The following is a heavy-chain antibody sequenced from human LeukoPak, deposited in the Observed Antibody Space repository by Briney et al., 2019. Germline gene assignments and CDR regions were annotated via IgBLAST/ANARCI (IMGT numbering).Heavy chain of an antibody. Sequence: RPGGSLRLSCAASGFTFDDYGMSWVRQAPGKGLEWVSGINWNGGSTGYADSVKGRFTISRDNAKNSLYLQMNSLRAEDTALYCCARDAKVSTVTNRFNYYYMDVWGKGTTVTVSS. CDR3: ARDAKVSTVTNRFNYYYMDV. D-gene: IGHD4-17*01. CDR1: GFTFDDYG. V-gene: IGHV3-20*04. J-gene: IGHJ6*03. CDR2: INWNGGST.